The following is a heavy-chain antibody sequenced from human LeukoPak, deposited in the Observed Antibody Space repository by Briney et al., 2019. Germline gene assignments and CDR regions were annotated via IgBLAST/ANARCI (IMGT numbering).Heavy chain of an antibody. V-gene: IGHV4-39*01. CDR1: GGSISSSTSY. CDR2: IYYSGST. J-gene: IGHJ4*02. D-gene: IGHD2-2*03. Sequence: SETLSLTCAVSGGSISSSTSYWGWIRQPPGKGLEWIGRIYYSGSTFYNPSLKSRVTISVDTSKNQFSLRLSSVTAADTAVYYCARHGSTDYFDYWGQGTLVTDSS. CDR3: ARHGSTDYFDY.